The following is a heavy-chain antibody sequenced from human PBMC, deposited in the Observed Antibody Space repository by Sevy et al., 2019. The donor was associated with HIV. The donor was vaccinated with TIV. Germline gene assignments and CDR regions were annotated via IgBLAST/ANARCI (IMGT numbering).Heavy chain of an antibody. D-gene: IGHD2-15*01. CDR1: GYSFTAHW. V-gene: IGHV5-51*01. CDR2: IFPGSSDW. Sequence: GESLKISCQASGYSFTAHWIGWVRQKPGKGLGWMGIIFPGSSDWRSFQVQATVSADRSTNTAYIQWGRLKDTDSAVYYCARGGHLPLDAFDVWGLGTMVTVSS. CDR3: ARGGHLPLDAFDV. J-gene: IGHJ3*01.